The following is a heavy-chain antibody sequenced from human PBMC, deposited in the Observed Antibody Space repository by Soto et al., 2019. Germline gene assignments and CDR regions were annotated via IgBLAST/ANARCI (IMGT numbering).Heavy chain of an antibody. Sequence: SCKASGYTFTSYGISWVRQAPGQGLEWMGGISAYNGNTNYAQKLQGRVTITTDTSTSTAYMELSSLRSEDTAVYYCARDPDITMIVVPYYWGQGTLVTVSS. CDR3: ARDPDITMIVVPYY. CDR1: GYTFTSYG. D-gene: IGHD3-22*01. J-gene: IGHJ4*02. CDR2: ISAYNGNT. V-gene: IGHV1-18*01.